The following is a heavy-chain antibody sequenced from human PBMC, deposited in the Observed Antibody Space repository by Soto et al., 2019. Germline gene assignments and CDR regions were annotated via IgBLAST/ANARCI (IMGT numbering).Heavy chain of an antibody. CDR3: AKDRHPDGLGPFDH. J-gene: IGHJ4*02. CDR1: GFTFSTYA. Sequence: EVQLLESGGGLVQPGGSLRLSCAASGFTFSTYAMSWVRQTPGRGLEWVSGLFGNGGGISYADSVKGRFTISRDNSKNMLYLQMHSLRAEDTAVYYCAKDRHPDGLGPFDHWGLGTLVTVSS. CDR2: LFGNGGGI. D-gene: IGHD2-8*01. V-gene: IGHV3-23*01.